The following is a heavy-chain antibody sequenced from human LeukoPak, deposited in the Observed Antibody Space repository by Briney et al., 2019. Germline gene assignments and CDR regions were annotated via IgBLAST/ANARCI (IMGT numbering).Heavy chain of an antibody. V-gene: IGHV4-59*01. CDR1: GRSISSYY. CDR3: ARESGYDRDFDY. D-gene: IGHD5-12*01. Sequence: SETLSLTCTVSGRSISSYYWSWLRQPPGKGLEWIGYIYYSGSTNYNPSLKSRVTISVDTSKNQFSLKLSSVTAADTAVYYCARESGYDRDFDYWGQGTLVTVSS. CDR2: IYYSGST. J-gene: IGHJ4*02.